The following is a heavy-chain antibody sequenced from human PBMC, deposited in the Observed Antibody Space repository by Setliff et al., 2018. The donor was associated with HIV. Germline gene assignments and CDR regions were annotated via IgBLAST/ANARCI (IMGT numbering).Heavy chain of an antibody. CDR3: VRQSGSFWYVDP. J-gene: IGHJ5*02. V-gene: IGHV4-39*01. CDR2: IFYSGIN. CDR1: GGSINSRTHY. Sequence: SETLSLTCNVSGGSINSRTHYWGWMRQPPGKGLEWIGSIFYSGINYYNPSLEGRITVSIDLSKNQFPLKLTSVTAADSALYFCVRQSGSFWYVDPWGQGTQVTVS. D-gene: IGHD1-26*01.